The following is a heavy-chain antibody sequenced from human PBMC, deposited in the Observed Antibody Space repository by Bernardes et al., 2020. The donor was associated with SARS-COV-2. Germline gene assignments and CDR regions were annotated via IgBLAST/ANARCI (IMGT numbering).Heavy chain of an antibody. V-gene: IGHV4-4*07. CDR1: GGSISSDY. J-gene: IGHJ5*02. CDR3: ARHHPGFLEWTNWFDP. Sequence: SETLSLTCTVSGGSISSDYWSWIRQPAGKGLEWIGRIYSTGTTNYNPSLKSRVTMSVDTSKNQFSLKLSSVTAADTAVYYCARHHPGFLEWTNWFDPWGQGTLVTVSS. CDR2: IYSTGTT. D-gene: IGHD3-3*01.